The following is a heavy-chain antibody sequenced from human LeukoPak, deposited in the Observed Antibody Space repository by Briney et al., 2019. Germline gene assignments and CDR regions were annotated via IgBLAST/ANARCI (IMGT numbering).Heavy chain of an antibody. CDR1: GFTFSSYW. V-gene: IGHV3-7*01. D-gene: IGHD3-3*01. Sequence: GGSLRLSCAASGFTFSSYWMSWVRQAPGKGLEWVADIKQDGSEKYYVDSVKGRFTISRDNAKNSLYLQMNSLRAEDTAVYYCARDNYDFWSGYRFDYWGQGTLVTVSS. CDR3: ARDNYDFWSGYRFDY. CDR2: IKQDGSEK. J-gene: IGHJ4*02.